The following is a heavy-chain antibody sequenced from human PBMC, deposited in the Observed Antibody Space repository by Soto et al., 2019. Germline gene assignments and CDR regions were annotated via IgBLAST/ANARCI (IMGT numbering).Heavy chain of an antibody. CDR2: IIPIFGTA. CDR1: GGTFSSYS. J-gene: IGHJ4*02. CDR3: ARDGGRHSGGIDY. V-gene: IGHV1-69*01. Sequence: QVQLVQSGAEVKKPGSSVKVSCKASGGTFSSYSINWVRQAPGQGLEWMGEIIPIFGTANYAQKFQGRVTITADESPSTAYMELSSLRSADTAAYYCARDGGRHSGGIDYWGQGTLVTVSS. D-gene: IGHD1-26*01.